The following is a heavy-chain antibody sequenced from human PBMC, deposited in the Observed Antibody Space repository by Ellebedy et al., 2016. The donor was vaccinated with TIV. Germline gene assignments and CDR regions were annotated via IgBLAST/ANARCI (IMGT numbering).Heavy chain of an antibody. Sequence: PGGSLRLSCVASGFTFSNSWMSWVRQAPGKGLEWLANINQDGNEKNHVDSVKGRFTISRDNAKNSLYLQMNSLRADDTALYYCARDAASGKTDYWGQGTLVTVSS. CDR3: ARDAASGKTDY. V-gene: IGHV3-7*01. CDR2: INQDGNEK. D-gene: IGHD6-13*01. J-gene: IGHJ4*02. CDR1: GFTFSNSW.